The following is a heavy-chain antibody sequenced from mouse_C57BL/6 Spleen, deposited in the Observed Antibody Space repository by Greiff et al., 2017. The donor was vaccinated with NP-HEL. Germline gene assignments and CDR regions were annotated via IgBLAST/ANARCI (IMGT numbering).Heavy chain of an antibody. CDR2: IYPGDGDT. CDR3: AYLQAVAY. D-gene: IGHD2-1*01. V-gene: IGHV1-82*01. J-gene: IGHJ3*01. Sequence: QVQLQQSGPELVKPGASVKISCKASGYAFSSSWMNWVKQRPGKGLEWIGRIYPGDGDTNYNGKFKGKATLTADKSSSTAYMQLSSLTSEDSAVYFCAYLQAVAYWGQGTLVTVSA. CDR1: GYAFSSSW.